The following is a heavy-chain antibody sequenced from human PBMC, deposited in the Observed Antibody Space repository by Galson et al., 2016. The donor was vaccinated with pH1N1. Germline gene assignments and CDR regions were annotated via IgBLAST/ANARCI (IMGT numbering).Heavy chain of an antibody. CDR1: GYTFTTYD. Sequence: SVKVSCKASGYTFTTYDINWVRQAPGQGLEWVGWMNPKIGTRGYAQKFQGRVTMTRSISISTVYMELNSLTSEDTAVYYCARVDSSRWQSEWLDPWGQGTLVTVSS. CDR3: ARVDSSRWQSEWLDP. J-gene: IGHJ5*02. CDR2: MNPKIGTR. V-gene: IGHV1-8*01. D-gene: IGHD6-13*01.